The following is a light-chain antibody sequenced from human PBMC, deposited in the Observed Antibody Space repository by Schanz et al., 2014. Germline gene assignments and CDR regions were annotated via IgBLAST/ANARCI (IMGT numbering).Light chain of an antibody. Sequence: QFVLTQPASVSGSPGQSITISCTGTSSDVGSYKFVSWYQQHPGKAPKLIIYEATNRPSGVSSRFSGSKSVTTASLTISGLQAEDEADYYCSSYATSDTVTLFGGGTKLTVL. CDR2: EAT. J-gene: IGLJ3*02. V-gene: IGLV2-14*02. CDR3: SSYATSDTVTL. CDR1: SSDVGSYKF.